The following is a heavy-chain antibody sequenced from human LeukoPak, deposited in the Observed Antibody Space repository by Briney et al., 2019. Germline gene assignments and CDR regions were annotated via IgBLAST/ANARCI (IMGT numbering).Heavy chain of an antibody. CDR2: INPGGDNT. CDR1: GYTLTELS. V-gene: IGHV1-46*01. J-gene: IGHJ3*02. Sequence: ASVKVSCKVSGYTLTELSMHWVRQAPGQRLEWMGLINPGGDNTDYAQNFQGRLTMTSDTSARTVYMELSSLRSDDTAVYYCARIRDGYNDAYDIWGQGTLVTVTS. D-gene: IGHD5-24*01. CDR3: ARIRDGYNDAYDI.